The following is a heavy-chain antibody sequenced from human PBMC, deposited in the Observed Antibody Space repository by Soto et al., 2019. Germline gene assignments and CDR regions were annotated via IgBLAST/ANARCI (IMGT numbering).Heavy chain of an antibody. CDR1: GFSLSTSGMC. CDR2: IDWDDDK. V-gene: IGHV2-70*01. Sequence: SGPTLVNPTQTLTLTCTFSGFSLSTSGMCVSWIRQPPGKALEWLALIDWDDDKYYSTSLKTRLTISKDTSKNQVVLTMTNMDPVDTATYYCARTLYDSSGYYYPPDYWGQGTLVTVSS. CDR3: ARTLYDSSGYYYPPDY. D-gene: IGHD3-22*01. J-gene: IGHJ4*02.